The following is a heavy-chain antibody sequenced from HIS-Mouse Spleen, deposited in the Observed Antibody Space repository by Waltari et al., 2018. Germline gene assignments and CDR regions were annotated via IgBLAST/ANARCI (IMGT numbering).Heavy chain of an antibody. Sequence: QVQLVESGGGVVQPGRSLRLSCAASGFTFSSYGMHWVRQAPGKGLGWLAGISYDGSNKYYADSVKGRFTISRDNSKNTLYLQMSSLRAEDTAVYYCAKDRHHAFDYWGQGTLVTVSS. J-gene: IGHJ4*02. CDR3: AKDRHHAFDY. CDR1: GFTFSSYG. V-gene: IGHV3-30*18. CDR2: ISYDGSNK.